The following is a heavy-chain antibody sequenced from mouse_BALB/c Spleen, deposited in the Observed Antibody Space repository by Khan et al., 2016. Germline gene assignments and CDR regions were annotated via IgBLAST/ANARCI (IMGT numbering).Heavy chain of an antibody. CDR3: ARGYYDYGD. J-gene: IGHJ2*01. CDR1: GFTFSSYA. Sequence: EVELVESGGGLVKPGGSLKLSCAASGFTFSSYAMSWVRQTPEKRLEWVASISSGGSTYYPDSVKGRFTISRDNARNILYLQMSSLRSEDTARYYCARGYYDYGDWGQGTTLTVSS. V-gene: IGHV5-6-5*01. CDR2: ISSGGST. D-gene: IGHD2-4*01.